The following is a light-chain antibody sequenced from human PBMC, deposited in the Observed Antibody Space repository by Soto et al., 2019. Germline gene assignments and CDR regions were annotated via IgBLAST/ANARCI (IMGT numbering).Light chain of an antibody. Sequence: EIVLTQSPGTLTLSPGESAALSCRASQTISNNYLVWYRQKPGQAPRLLIYAVSSRAAGIADRFSGSGSGTDFALTIARLETEDSAVYYCQQHSKAPWTFGQGTRVEI. CDR1: QTISNNY. CDR3: QQHSKAPWT. CDR2: AVS. V-gene: IGKV3D-20*02. J-gene: IGKJ1*01.